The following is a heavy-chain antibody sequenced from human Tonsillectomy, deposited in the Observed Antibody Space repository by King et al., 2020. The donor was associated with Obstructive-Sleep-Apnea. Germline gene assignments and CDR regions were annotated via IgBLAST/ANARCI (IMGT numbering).Heavy chain of an antibody. J-gene: IGHJ4*02. CDR1: GYTFTSYD. Sequence: QLVQSGAEVKKPGASVKVPCKASGYTFTSYDINWVRQATGQGLEWMGRRNPNSGNTGYAQRFQGRVTMTRHTSISTAYMELSSLRYEDTAVYYCARGALKRAAGSDRKPNYYFDYWGQGTLVTVSS. CDR3: ARGALKRAAGSDRKPNYYFDY. V-gene: IGHV1-8*01. D-gene: IGHD6-13*01. CDR2: RNPNSGNT.